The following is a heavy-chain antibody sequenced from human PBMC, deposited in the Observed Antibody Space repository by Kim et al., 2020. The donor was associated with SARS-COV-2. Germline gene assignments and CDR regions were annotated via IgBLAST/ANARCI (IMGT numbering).Heavy chain of an antibody. J-gene: IGHJ6*02. D-gene: IGHD2-2*01. V-gene: IGHV3-30*02. CDR3: AKSAFQQYYYYYGMDV. Sequence: SVKGRFTISRDNSKNTLYLQMNSLRAEDTAVYYCAKSAFQQYYYYYGMDVWGQGTTVTVSS.